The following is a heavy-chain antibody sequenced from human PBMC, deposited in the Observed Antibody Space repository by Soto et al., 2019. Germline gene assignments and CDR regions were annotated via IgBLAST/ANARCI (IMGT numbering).Heavy chain of an antibody. D-gene: IGHD5-12*01. J-gene: IGHJ4*02. CDR1: GFTFSSYG. V-gene: IGHV3-30*18. Sequence: PGGSLRLSCAASGFTFSSYGMHWVRQAPGKGLEWVAVISYDGSNKYYADSVKGRFTISRDNSKNTLYLQMNSLRAEDTAVYYCAKDSEGYSGYDLFLTYFDYSGQVPLVTVSP. CDR3: AKDSEGYSGYDLFLTYFDY. CDR2: ISYDGSNK.